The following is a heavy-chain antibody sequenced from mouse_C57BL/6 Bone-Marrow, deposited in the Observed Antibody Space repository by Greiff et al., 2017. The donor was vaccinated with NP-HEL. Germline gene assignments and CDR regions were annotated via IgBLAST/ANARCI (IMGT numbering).Heavy chain of an antibody. J-gene: IGHJ4*01. CDR2: IYPRSGNT. CDR1: GYTFTSYG. V-gene: IGHV1-81*01. Sequence: QVQLQQSGAELARPGASVKLSCKASGYTFTSYGISWVKQRTGQGLEWIGEIYPRSGNTYYNEKFKGKATLTADKSSSTAYMELSSLTYEDSAVYYCARNACYAMDYWGQGTSVTVSS. CDR3: ARNACYAMDY.